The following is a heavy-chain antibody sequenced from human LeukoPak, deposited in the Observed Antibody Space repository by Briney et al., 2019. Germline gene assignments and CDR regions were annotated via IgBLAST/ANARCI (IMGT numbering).Heavy chain of an antibody. CDR2: INPNSGGT. J-gene: IGHJ5*02. Sequence: ASVKVSCKASGYTFTGYYMHWVRQAPGQGLEWMGWINPNSGGTNYAQKFQGRVTMTRDTSISTAYMELSRLRSDDTAVYYCARARRFYCSSTSCYGVDPWGQRTLVTVSS. D-gene: IGHD2-2*01. CDR1: GYTFTGYY. V-gene: IGHV1-2*02. CDR3: ARARRFYCSSTSCYGVDP.